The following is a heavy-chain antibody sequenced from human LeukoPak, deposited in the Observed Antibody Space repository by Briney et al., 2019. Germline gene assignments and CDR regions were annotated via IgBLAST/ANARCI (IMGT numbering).Heavy chain of an antibody. Sequence: SETLSLTCSVSGXSVSTNYWSWIRQSPEKGLEWIAYTSYSGTTDYNPSLKSRLMISIDASKNQFSLKLSSVTAADTAIYYCARHSHNQVAGGWFDPWGQGILVTVSS. D-gene: IGHD5-12*01. CDR3: ARHSHNQVAGGWFDP. J-gene: IGHJ5*02. CDR2: TSYSGTT. V-gene: IGHV4-59*08. CDR1: GXSVSTNY.